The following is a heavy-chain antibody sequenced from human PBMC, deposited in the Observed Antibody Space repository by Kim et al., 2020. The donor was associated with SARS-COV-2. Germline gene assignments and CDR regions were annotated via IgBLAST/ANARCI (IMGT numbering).Heavy chain of an antibody. V-gene: IGHV4-39*07. CDR2: IYYSGST. D-gene: IGHD6-13*01. J-gene: IGHJ3*02. Sequence: SETLSLTCTVSGGSISSSSYYWGWIRQPPGKGLEWIGSIYYSGSTYYNPSLKSRVTISVDTSKNQFSLKLSSVTAADTAVYYCARDSLGYSSSSGYAFDSWVQGAMVSVSS. CDR1: GGSISSSSYY. CDR3: ARDSLGYSSSSGYAFDS.